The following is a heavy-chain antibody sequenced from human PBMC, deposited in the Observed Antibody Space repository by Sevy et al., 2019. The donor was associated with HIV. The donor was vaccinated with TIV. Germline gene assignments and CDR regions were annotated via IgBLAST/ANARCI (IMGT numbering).Heavy chain of an antibody. CDR3: AREGCTVPHDY. D-gene: IGHD2-8*02. CDR1: GFAFYDYS. V-gene: IGHV3-23*01. Sequence: GGSLRLSCAASGFAFYDYSMSWIRQAPGKGLEWVATLSFGCGKINYADSVKGRFTISRDNSKNTLYLQMNSLRADDTAVYYCAREGCTVPHDYWGQGTLVTVSS. J-gene: IGHJ4*02. CDR2: LSFGCGKI.